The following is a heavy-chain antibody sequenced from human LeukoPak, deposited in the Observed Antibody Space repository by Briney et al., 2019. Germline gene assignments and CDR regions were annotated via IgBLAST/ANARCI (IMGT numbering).Heavy chain of an antibody. D-gene: IGHD3-10*01. Sequence: LSGGSLRLSCAASGFTFSSYEMNWVRQAPGKGLEWVSCISSSGSTIYYADSVKGRFTISRDNAKNSLYLQMNSLRAEDTALYYCAIDFLTMIRGIIPRLGGMDVWGQGTTVTVSS. V-gene: IGHV3-48*03. CDR2: ISSSGSTI. J-gene: IGHJ6*02. CDR1: GFTFSSYE. CDR3: AIDFLTMIRGIIPRLGGMDV.